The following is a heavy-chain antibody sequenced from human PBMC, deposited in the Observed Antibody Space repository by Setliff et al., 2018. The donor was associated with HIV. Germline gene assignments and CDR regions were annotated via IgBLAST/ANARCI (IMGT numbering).Heavy chain of an antibody. J-gene: IGHJ4*02. Sequence: SETLSLTCTVSGGSVYTASYYWAWVRQPPGKGLEWIGTSYFGRTTYYNPSLESRVTLSVDTAKNQWSLKVTSVTAADTAIYYCARRRLVGYSFDYWGQGALVTVSS. V-gene: IGHV4-39*01. CDR2: SYFGRTT. CDR3: ARRRLVGYSFDY. CDR1: GGSVYTASYY. D-gene: IGHD6-25*01.